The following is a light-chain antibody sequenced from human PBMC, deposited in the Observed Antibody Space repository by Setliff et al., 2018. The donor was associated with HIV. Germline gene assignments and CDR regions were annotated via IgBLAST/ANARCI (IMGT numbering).Light chain of an antibody. CDR3: QQYHSTPYT. CDR1: HTVLFSSNNKDY. V-gene: IGKV4-1*01. J-gene: IGKJ5*01. CDR2: WAS. Sequence: DIVMTQSPDSLAVSLGERATINCKSIHTVLFSSNNKDYIAWYQQRPGQPPNLLIYWASTRESGVPDRFTGSGSGTDFTLTISSLQAEDVATYYCQQYHSTPYTFGQGTRLEIK.